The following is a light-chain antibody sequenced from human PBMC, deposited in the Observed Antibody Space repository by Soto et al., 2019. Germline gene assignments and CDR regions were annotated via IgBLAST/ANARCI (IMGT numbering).Light chain of an antibody. Sequence: AIRMTQSPSSLSASTGDRATLSCRASQSVSSYLAWYQQKPGQAPRLLIYGASTMASGIPARFSGSGSGTEFTLTISCLQSEDVAMYYCQQYNSYPRTFGEGTKVDIK. CDR1: QSVSSY. J-gene: IGKJ4*01. V-gene: IGKV1-8*01. CDR2: GAS. CDR3: QQYNSYPRT.